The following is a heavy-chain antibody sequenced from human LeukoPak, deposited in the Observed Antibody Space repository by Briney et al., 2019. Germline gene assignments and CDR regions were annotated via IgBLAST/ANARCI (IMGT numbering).Heavy chain of an antibody. V-gene: IGHV1-2*02. CDR3: ARGRFRVTTSNACIGDY. D-gene: IGHD3-3*01. CDR1: GYTFTGYY. CDR2: INPNNGDT. Sequence: ASVKVSCKASGYTFTGYYMHWVRQAPGQGLEWMGWINPNNGDTNIGQRFQGRVTLTSDTSISTAYMELTSLQSDDTAVYYCARGRFRVTTSNACIGDYWGQGTLITVSS. J-gene: IGHJ4*02.